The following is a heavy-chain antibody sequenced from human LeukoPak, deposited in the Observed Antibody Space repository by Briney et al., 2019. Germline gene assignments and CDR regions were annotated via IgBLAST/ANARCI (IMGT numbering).Heavy chain of an antibody. Sequence: ASVKVSCKAFGYTFTSYGISWVRQAPGQGLEWMGWISAYNGNTNYVQKLQGRVTMTTDTSTSTAYMELRSLRSDDTAVYYCARPPVYSSGWDPFDYWGQGTLVTVSS. V-gene: IGHV1-18*01. CDR1: GYTFTSYG. CDR3: ARPPVYSSGWDPFDY. D-gene: IGHD6-19*01. J-gene: IGHJ4*02. CDR2: ISAYNGNT.